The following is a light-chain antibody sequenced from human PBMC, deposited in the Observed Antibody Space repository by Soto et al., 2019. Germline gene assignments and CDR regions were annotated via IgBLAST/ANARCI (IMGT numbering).Light chain of an antibody. CDR3: AAWDDSLNAWV. CDR1: SSNIGSNP. CDR2: SNN. J-gene: IGLJ3*02. V-gene: IGLV1-44*01. Sequence: HSVLTQTPSASGTPGQRVTISCSGSSSNIGSNPVNWYQQLPGTAPKLLIYSNNQRPSGVPDRFSGSKSGTSASLAISGLQCEDEADYSCAAWDDSLNAWVFGGGTKLTVL.